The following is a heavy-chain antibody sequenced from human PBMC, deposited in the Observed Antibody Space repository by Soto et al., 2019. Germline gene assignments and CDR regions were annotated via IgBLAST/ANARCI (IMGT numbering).Heavy chain of an antibody. CDR1: GGSISSYY. V-gene: IGHV4-59*01. Sequence: SETLSLTCTVSGGSISSYYWSWIRQPPGKGLEWIGYIYYSGSTNYNPSLKSRVTISVDTSKNQFSLKLSSVTAADTAVYYCARGVTVGLWQGPLGMDVWGQGTTVTVSS. J-gene: IGHJ6*02. CDR3: ARGVTVGLWQGPLGMDV. D-gene: IGHD3-10*01. CDR2: IYYSGST.